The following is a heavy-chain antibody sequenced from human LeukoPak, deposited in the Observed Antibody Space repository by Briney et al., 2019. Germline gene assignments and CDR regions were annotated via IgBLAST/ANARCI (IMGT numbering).Heavy chain of an antibody. CDR2: IWYDGSNK. CDR3: VKAAGTGAFDP. D-gene: IGHD6-13*01. CDR1: GFTFSTYG. Sequence: GGSLRLSCAASGFTFSTYGMHWVRQAPGKGLEWVALIWYDGSNKYYADSVTGRFTISRDNSKNTLYLQMNSLRAEDTAVYYCVKAAGTGAFDPWGQGTLVTVSS. J-gene: IGHJ5*02. V-gene: IGHV3-33*06.